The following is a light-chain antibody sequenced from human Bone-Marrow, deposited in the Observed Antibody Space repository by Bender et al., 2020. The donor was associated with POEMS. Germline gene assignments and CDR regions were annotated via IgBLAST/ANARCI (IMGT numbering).Light chain of an antibody. Sequence: QSALTQPASVSGSPGQSITISCTGTSSDVGGYDYVSWYQHHPGKAPKLMIYEVINRPSGISSRFSGSKSGNTASLIISGLQADDEADYYCGSYTSSGTLYVFGGGTKVTVL. V-gene: IGLV2-14*01. CDR2: EVI. CDR1: SSDVGGYDY. CDR3: GSYTSSGTLYV. J-gene: IGLJ1*01.